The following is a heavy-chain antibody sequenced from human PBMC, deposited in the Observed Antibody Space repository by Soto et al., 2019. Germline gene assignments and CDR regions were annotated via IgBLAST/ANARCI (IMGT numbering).Heavy chain of an antibody. CDR2: IIPILGTA. Sequence: SVKGSCKASGGTFSSYGISWVRQAPGQGLEWMGGIIPILGTANYAQKFQGRVTITADESTSTAYMELSSLRSEDTAVYYCARADIVVVVAAINLYYGMDVWG. CDR3: ARADIVVVVAAINLYYGMDV. J-gene: IGHJ6*02. D-gene: IGHD2-15*01. CDR1: GGTFSSYG. V-gene: IGHV1-69*13.